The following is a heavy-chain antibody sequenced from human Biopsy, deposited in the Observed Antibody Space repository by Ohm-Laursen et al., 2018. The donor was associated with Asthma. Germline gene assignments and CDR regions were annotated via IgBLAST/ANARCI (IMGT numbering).Heavy chain of an antibody. Sequence: SLRLSCTASGFTVSRDHMFWVRQAPGKGLEWVGVISKDASTQDYADSVKGRFTMARDNSKNTLDLQMNSLREEDTAAYYCVRDGTDDAFDIWGQGTVVSVSS. V-gene: IGHV3-30*03. J-gene: IGHJ3*02. CDR1: GFTVSRDH. CDR2: ISKDASTQ. CDR3: VRDGTDDAFDI. D-gene: IGHD1-1*01.